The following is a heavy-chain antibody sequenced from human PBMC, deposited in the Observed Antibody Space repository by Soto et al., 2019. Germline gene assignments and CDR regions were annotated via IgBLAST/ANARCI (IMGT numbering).Heavy chain of an antibody. CDR1: GFVYSTYA. D-gene: IGHD1-1*01. J-gene: IGHJ2*01. CDR2: IWNDGSKK. Sequence: PGGSLRLSCAASGFVYSTYAMHWVRLSPGKGLEWVALIWNDGSKKYYVDSVKGRFTISRDNSQNTLNLQMDSLRAEDKAVYFCVRGITFQYSNNWLHWYFDLWGRGT. CDR3: VRGITFQYSNNWLHWYFDL. V-gene: IGHV3-33*01.